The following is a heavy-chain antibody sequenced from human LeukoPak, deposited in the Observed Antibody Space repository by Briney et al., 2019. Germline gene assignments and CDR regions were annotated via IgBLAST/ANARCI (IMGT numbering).Heavy chain of an antibody. CDR1: GLSSSNYW. CDR2: INPEETTI. J-gene: IGHJ4*02. D-gene: IGHD3-10*01. V-gene: IGHV3-74*01. CDR3: TGDTFGASDC. Sequence: GGSLRLSCEASGLSSSNYWMHWVRQAPGKGLVWVSRINPEETTIGYADSVKGRFTISRDNARNTLYLQMNSLRAEDTAVYFCTGDTFGASDCWGQGTLVTVSS.